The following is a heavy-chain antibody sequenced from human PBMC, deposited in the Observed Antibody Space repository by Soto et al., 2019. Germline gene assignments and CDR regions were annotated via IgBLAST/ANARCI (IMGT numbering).Heavy chain of an antibody. J-gene: IGHJ5*02. CDR1: GFTFSSYG. Sequence: GRSLRLSCAPSGFTFSSYGMHWGRQAPGKGLEWVAVIWYDGSNKHYADSVKGRFTISRDNSKNTLYLQMNSLRDEATAVYYCARDLTYSTSAGGGFDAWGQRTLVTLSS. V-gene: IGHV3-33*01. CDR3: ARDLTYSTSAGGGFDA. D-gene: IGHD6-6*01. CDR2: IWYDGSNK.